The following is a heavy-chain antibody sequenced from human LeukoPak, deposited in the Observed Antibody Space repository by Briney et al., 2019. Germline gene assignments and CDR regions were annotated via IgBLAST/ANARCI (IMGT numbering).Heavy chain of an antibody. D-gene: IGHD2-15*01. CDR3: ARVPRYCSGGSCLWGYDY. CDR2: ISSSGSTI. J-gene: IGHJ4*02. Sequence: GGSLRLSCAASGFTFSSYEMKWVRQAPGKGLEWVSYISSSGSTIYYADSVKGRFTISRDNAKNSLYLQMNSLRAEDTAVYYCARVPRYCSGGSCLWGYDYWGQGTLVTVSS. CDR1: GFTFSSYE. V-gene: IGHV3-48*03.